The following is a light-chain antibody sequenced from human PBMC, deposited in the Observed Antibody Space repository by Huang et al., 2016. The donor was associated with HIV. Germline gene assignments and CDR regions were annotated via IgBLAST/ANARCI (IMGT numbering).Light chain of an antibody. Sequence: DIVMTQSPDSLAVSLGERATINCKSSQSLLYNSNNQNYLAWYQQKPGQPPKLLIYWAAIREAGVPDRFSGTGSETDFTLTISSLQAEDVAVYYCQQYYTTPPITFGQGTRLEMK. CDR2: WAA. J-gene: IGKJ5*01. CDR3: QQYYTTPPIT. CDR1: QSLLYNSNNQNY. V-gene: IGKV4-1*01.